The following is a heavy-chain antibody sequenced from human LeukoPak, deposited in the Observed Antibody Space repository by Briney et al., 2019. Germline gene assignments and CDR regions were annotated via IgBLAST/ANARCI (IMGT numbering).Heavy chain of an antibody. V-gene: IGHV4-39*07. CDR1: GGSISSSSYY. CDR2: IYYSGST. Sequence: SETLSLTCTVSGGSISSSSYYWGWIRQPPGKGLEWIGSIYYSGSTYYNPSLKSRVTISVDTSKNQFSLKLSSVTAADTAVYYCAPRLRWSNPPHSRNWFDPWGQGTLVTVSS. J-gene: IGHJ5*02. CDR3: APRLRWSNPPHSRNWFDP. D-gene: IGHD4-23*01.